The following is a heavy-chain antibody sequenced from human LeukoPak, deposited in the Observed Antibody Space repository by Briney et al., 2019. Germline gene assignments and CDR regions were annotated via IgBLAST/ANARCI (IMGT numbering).Heavy chain of an antibody. CDR3: ARGGYFGSGPMDV. Sequence: PGGSLRLSCAASGFTFSSYDMHWVRQAAGKGLEWVAAISTAGDTYYPGSVRGRFTISRENAKKSFFLQMNILRAGDTAVYYCARGGYFGSGPMDVWGQGTTVTVSS. D-gene: IGHD3-10*01. CDR2: ISTAGDT. V-gene: IGHV3-13*01. J-gene: IGHJ6*02. CDR1: GFTFSSYD.